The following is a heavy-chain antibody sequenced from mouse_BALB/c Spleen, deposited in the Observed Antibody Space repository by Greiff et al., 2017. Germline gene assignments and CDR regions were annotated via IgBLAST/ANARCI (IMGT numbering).Heavy chain of an antibody. CDR1: GFTFSSYA. CDR2: ISSGGST. J-gene: IGHJ3*01. V-gene: IGHV5-6-5*01. D-gene: IGHD2-3*01. CDR3: ARGYDGYPSCAY. Sequence: EVKVEESGGGLVKPGGSLKLSCAASGFTFSSYAMSWVRQTPEKRLEWVASISSGGSTYYPDSVKGRFTISRDNARNILYLQMSSLRSEDTAMYYCARGYDGYPSCAYWGQGTLVTVSA.